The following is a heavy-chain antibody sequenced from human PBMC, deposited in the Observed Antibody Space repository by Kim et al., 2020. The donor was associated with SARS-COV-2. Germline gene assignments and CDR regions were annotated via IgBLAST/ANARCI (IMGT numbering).Heavy chain of an antibody. J-gene: IGHJ4*01. Sequence: GGSLRLSCAASGFTFSSYGMHWVRQAPGKGLEWVAVISYDGSNKYYADSVKGRFTISRDNSKNTLYLQMNSLRAEDTAVYYCATQQPGRLGEVFFDYWG. CDR3: ATQQPGRLGEVFFDY. CDR2: ISYDGSNK. D-gene: IGHD3-10*01. V-gene: IGHV3-33*05. CDR1: GFTFSSYG.